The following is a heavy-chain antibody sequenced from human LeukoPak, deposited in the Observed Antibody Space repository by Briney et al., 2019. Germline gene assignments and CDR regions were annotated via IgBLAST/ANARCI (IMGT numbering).Heavy chain of an antibody. CDR3: SGGSYGEYFQH. Sequence: GASVKVSCKASGGTFSSYGISWVRQAPGQGLEWMGGIIPIFGTANYAQKFQGRVTITADKSTSTAYMELSSLRSEDTAVYYCSGGSYGEYFQHWGQGTLVTVSS. CDR1: GGTFSSYG. V-gene: IGHV1-69*06. D-gene: IGHD1-26*01. J-gene: IGHJ1*01. CDR2: IIPIFGTA.